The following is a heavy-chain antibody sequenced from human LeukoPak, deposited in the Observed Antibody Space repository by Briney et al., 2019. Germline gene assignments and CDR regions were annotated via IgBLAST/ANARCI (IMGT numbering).Heavy chain of an antibody. J-gene: IGHJ4*02. CDR3: ARPYYYDSSGYYYDY. Sequence: GGSLRLSCAASGFTVCSNYMSWVRQAPGKGLEWVSVIYSGGSTYYADSVKGRFTISRDNSKNTLYLQMNSLRAEDTAVYYCARPYYYDSSGYYYDYWGQGTLVTVSS. D-gene: IGHD3-22*01. V-gene: IGHV3-53*01. CDR1: GFTVCSNY. CDR2: IYSGGST.